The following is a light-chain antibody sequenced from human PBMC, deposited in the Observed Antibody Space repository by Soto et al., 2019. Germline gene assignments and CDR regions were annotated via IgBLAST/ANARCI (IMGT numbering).Light chain of an antibody. CDR1: SSNIGYNA. CDR2: GNS. J-gene: IGLJ3*02. CDR3: SAWDDSLSGVV. V-gene: IGLV1-47*02. Sequence: QSVLTQPPSASGTPGQSVTLSWSGSSSNIGYNAVNWYQQLPGKAPKLLMHGNSQRPSGVPDRFSGSKSGTSASLAISGLRTEYAAAYYCSAWDDSLSGVVFGGGTNLTVL.